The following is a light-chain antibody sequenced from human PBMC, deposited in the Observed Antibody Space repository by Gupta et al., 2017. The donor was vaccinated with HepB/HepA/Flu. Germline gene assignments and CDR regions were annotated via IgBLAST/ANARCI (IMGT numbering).Light chain of an antibody. CDR1: SSDAGGYND. Sequence: QPALTQPASVSGSPGQPITISCTGTSSDAGGYNDVSWYQQHPGKVPKLMLYDVSSRPSGGSGRFSGSESGNTASLTISGLQAEDEADYYCSSYTSSSSRVFGGGTKLTVL. CDR3: SSYTSSSSRV. J-gene: IGLJ2*01. V-gene: IGLV2-14*03. CDR2: DVS.